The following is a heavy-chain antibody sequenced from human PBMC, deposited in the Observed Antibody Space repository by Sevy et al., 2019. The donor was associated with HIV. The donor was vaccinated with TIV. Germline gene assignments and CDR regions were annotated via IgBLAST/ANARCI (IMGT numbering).Heavy chain of an antibody. CDR3: AQDRWAARLVYYGMDV. Sequence: GGSLRLSCAASGFTFSSYGMHWVRQAPGKGLEWVAVISYDGSNKYYADSVKGRFTISRDNSKNTLYLQMNSRGAEDTAVYYCAQDRWAARLVYYGMDVWGQGTTVTGSS. J-gene: IGHJ6*02. D-gene: IGHD6-6*01. CDR2: ISYDGSNK. CDR1: GFTFSSYG. V-gene: IGHV3-30*18.